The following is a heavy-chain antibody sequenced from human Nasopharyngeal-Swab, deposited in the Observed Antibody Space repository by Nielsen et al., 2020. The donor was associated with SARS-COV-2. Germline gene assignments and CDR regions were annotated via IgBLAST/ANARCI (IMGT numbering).Heavy chain of an antibody. D-gene: IGHD6-13*01. J-gene: IGHJ4*02. Sequence: GGSLRLSCAASGFTFSTYTMNWVRQAPGKGLEWVSSISSASSYIYYADSLKGRFTISRDNAKNSLYLQMNSLRAEDTAVYYCARDPRYSSSWYYYFDYWGQGTLVTVSS. V-gene: IGHV3-21*01. CDR1: GFTFSTYT. CDR3: ARDPRYSSSWYYYFDY. CDR2: ISSASSYI.